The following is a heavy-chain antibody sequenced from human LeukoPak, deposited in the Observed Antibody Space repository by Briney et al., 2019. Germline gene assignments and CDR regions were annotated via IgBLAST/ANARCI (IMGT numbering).Heavy chain of an antibody. Sequence: ASVKVSCKASGYTFTGYYMHWVRQAPGQGLEWMGWTNPNSGGTNYAQKFQGRVTMTRDTSISTAYMELSRLRSDDTAVHYCARGLEQQLVLASLDYWGQGTLVTVSS. CDR3: ARGLEQQLVLASLDY. CDR2: TNPNSGGT. V-gene: IGHV1-2*02. CDR1: GYTFTGYY. D-gene: IGHD6-13*01. J-gene: IGHJ4*02.